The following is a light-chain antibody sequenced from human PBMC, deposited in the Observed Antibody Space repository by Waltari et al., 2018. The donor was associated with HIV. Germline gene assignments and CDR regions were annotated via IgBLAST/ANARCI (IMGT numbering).Light chain of an antibody. V-gene: IGKV1-9*01. CDR3: QQLDTYPRT. CDR1: QGISNY. J-gene: IGKJ1*01. CDR2: AAS. Sequence: DIQLTQSPSFLSASVGDTVTIPCRASQGISNYSAWYQQKPGNAPKLLIFAASTLQTGVPSRFSGSGFGTEFTLTISSLHPEDFATYSCQQLDTYPRTFGQGTKVEIK.